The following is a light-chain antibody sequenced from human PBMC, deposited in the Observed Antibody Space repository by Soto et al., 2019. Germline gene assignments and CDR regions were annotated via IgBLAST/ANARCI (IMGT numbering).Light chain of an antibody. CDR2: DAS. CDR3: QQFNNYLGT. Sequence: AIQLTQSPSSLSASVGDRVTITCRASQGISSALDWYQQKPGKAPKLLIYDASSLESGVPSRFSGSGSGTDFTLTISSLQPEDFATYYCQQFNNYLGTFGGGTKVEIK. V-gene: IGKV1D-13*01. J-gene: IGKJ4*01. CDR1: QGISSA.